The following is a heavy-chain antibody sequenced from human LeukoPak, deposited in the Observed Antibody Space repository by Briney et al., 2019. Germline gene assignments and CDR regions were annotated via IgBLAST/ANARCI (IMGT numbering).Heavy chain of an antibody. J-gene: IGHJ4*02. CDR3: ARSHDYGDYLFDY. Sequence: SETLSLTCTVSGGSISSYYWSWIRQPPGKGLEWIGYIYYSGSTNYNPSLKSRVTISVDTSKNQFSLKLSSVTAADTAVYYCARSHDYGDYLFDYWGQGTLVTVSS. CDR1: GGSISSYY. D-gene: IGHD4-17*01. CDR2: IYYSGST. V-gene: IGHV4-59*08.